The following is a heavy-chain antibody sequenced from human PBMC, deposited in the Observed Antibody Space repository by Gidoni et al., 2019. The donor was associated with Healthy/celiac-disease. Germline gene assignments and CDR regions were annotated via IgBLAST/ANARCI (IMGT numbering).Heavy chain of an antibody. Sequence: QVQLVESGGGVVQPGRSLRLSCAASGFTFSSYAMHWVRQAPGKGLEWVAVISYDGSNKYYADSVKGRFTISRDNSKNTLYLQMNSLRAEDTAVYYCARTGGDHDYWGQGTLVTVSS. D-gene: IGHD2-21*01. J-gene: IGHJ4*02. CDR1: GFTFSSYA. CDR3: ARTGGDHDY. CDR2: ISYDGSNK. V-gene: IGHV3-30*04.